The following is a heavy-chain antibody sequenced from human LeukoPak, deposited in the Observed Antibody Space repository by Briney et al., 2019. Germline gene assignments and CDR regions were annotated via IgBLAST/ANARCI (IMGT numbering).Heavy chain of an antibody. CDR1: GFTFSSYS. Sequence: PGGSLRLSCAASGFTFSSYSMNWVRQAPGKGLEWVSYISSSSSTIYYADSVKGRFTISRDNSKNTLYLQMNSLRVEDTAVYYCARDGFSSSWGLAYWGQGTLVTVSS. CDR2: ISSSSSTI. J-gene: IGHJ4*02. D-gene: IGHD6-13*01. CDR3: ARDGFSSSWGLAY. V-gene: IGHV3-48*01.